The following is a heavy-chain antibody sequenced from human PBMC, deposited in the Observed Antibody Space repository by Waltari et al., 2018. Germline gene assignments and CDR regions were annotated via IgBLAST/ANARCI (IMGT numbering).Heavy chain of an antibody. CDR3: ATTAVVIFNDAFDI. J-gene: IGHJ3*02. CDR2: IYHSGST. Sequence: QVQLQESGPGLVKPSETLSLTCAVSGYSISSGYYWGWIRQPPGKGLEWIGRIYHSGSTYYNPSLKSRVTISVDTSKNQFSLKLSSVTAADTAVYYCATTAVVIFNDAFDIWGQGTMVTVSS. D-gene: IGHD3-22*01. CDR1: GYSISSGYY. V-gene: IGHV4-38-2*01.